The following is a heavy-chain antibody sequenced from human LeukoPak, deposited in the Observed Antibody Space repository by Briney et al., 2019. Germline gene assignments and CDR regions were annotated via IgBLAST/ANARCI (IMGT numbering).Heavy chain of an antibody. CDR2: FDPEDGET. Sequence: SVRVSCKVSAYTHTELSMKWVRHARGRGLEWKGGFDPEDGETIYAQKFQGRVTMTEDTSTDTAYMELSSLRSEDTAVYYCATDLVGATTTRGVEYFQHWGQGTLVTVSS. V-gene: IGHV1-24*01. D-gene: IGHD1-26*01. J-gene: IGHJ1*01. CDR1: AYTHTELS. CDR3: ATDLVGATTTRGVEYFQH.